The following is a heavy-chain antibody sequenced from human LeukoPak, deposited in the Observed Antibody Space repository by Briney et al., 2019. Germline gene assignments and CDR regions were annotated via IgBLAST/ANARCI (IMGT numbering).Heavy chain of an antibody. CDR3: ARAAIFSGYDLDY. CDR2: INPNSGGT. D-gene: IGHD5-12*01. V-gene: IGHV1-2*06. CDR1: GYTFTGYY. J-gene: IGHJ4*02. Sequence: ASVKVSCKASGYTFTGYYMHWVRQAPGQGLEWMGRINPNSGGTNYAQKFQGRVTMTRDTSISTAYMELSRLRSDDTAVYYCARAAIFSGYDLDYWGLGTLVTVSS.